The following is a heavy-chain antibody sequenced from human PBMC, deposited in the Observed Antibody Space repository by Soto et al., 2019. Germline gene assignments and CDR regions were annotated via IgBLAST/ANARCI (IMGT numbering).Heavy chain of an antibody. Sequence: ASVKVSCKASGYTFSNHGINWVRQAPGQGPEWMGWIGAGSGDTNYPQKLQGRITMTTDTSTSTAYLELTSLTSDDTAVYYCARGHYLWGTVFDAFDIWGQ. CDR1: GYTFSNHG. J-gene: IGHJ3*02. CDR3: ARGHYLWGTVFDAFDI. V-gene: IGHV1-18*01. CDR2: IGAGSGDT. D-gene: IGHD3-16*01.